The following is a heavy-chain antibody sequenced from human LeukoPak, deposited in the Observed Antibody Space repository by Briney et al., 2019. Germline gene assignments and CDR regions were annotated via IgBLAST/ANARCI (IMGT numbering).Heavy chain of an antibody. D-gene: IGHD1-26*01. J-gene: IGHJ4*02. Sequence: GRSLRLSCAASGFTFSSYAMHWVRQAPGKGLEWVAVISYDGSNKYYADSVKGRFTISRDNSKNTLYLQMNSLRAEDTAVYYCAVVGATPGSYWGQGTLVTVSS. CDR3: AVVGATPGSY. CDR2: ISYDGSNK. CDR1: GFTFSSYA. V-gene: IGHV3-30*04.